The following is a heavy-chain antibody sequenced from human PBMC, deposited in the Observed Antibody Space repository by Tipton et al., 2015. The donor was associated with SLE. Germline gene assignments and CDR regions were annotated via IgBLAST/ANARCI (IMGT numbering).Heavy chain of an antibody. CDR3: ARDYYGSGFDAFDI. V-gene: IGHV3-33*01. CDR2: IWYDGSNK. CDR1: GFSLTNYD. D-gene: IGHD3-10*01. J-gene: IGHJ3*02. Sequence: SLRLSCAASGFSLTNYDMHWVRQVPGKGLEWVAVIWYDGSNKYYADSVKGRFTISRDNSKNTLYLQMNSLRAADTAVYYCARDYYGSGFDAFDIWGQGTMVTVSS.